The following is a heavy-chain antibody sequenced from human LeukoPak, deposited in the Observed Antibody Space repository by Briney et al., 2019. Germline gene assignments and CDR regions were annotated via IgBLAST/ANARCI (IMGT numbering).Heavy chain of an antibody. CDR1: GGSFSGYY. CDR3: ARDVGGYEHDY. V-gene: IGHV4-59*01. J-gene: IGHJ4*02. Sequence: SSETLSLTCAVYGGSFSGYYWSWIRQPSGKGLEWIGYIYYSGSTNYNPSLKSRVTISVDTSKNQFSLKLSSVTAADTAVYYCARDVGGYEHDYWGQGTLVAVSS. D-gene: IGHD5-12*01. CDR2: IYYSGST.